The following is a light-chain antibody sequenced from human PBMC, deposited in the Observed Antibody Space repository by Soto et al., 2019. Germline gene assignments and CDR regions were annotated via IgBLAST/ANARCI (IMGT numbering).Light chain of an antibody. CDR2: AAS. CDR1: QGISSY. CDR3: QQLNSYPQIT. J-gene: IGKJ5*01. V-gene: IGKV1-9*01. Sequence: DIQLTQSPSFLSASVGDRVIITCRASQGISSYLAWYQQKPGKAPKLLIYAASTLQSGVPSRFSGSGSGTEFTLTISSLQPEDFATYYCQQLNSYPQITFGQGTRLEIK.